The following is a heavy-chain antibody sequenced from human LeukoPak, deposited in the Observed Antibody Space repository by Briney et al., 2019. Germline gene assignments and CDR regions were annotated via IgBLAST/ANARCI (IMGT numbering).Heavy chain of an antibody. V-gene: IGHV3-7*01. J-gene: IGHJ4*02. CDR3: ARDISIATGGHDY. CDR2: INQDGSEK. CDR1: GFTFSTYT. Sequence: GGSLRLSCAASGFTFSTYTMNWVRQAPGKGLEWVANINQDGSEKYYVDSVKGRFTISRDNAKNSLYLQMNSLRVEDTAIYYCARDISIATGGHDYWGQGTLVTVST. D-gene: IGHD6-13*01.